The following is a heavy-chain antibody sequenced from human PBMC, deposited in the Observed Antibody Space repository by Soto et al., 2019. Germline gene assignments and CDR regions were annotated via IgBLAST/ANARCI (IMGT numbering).Heavy chain of an antibody. CDR2: INHSGST. Sequence: SETLSLTCAVYGGSFSGYYWSWIRQPPGKGLEWIGEINHSGSTNYNQSLKSRVTISVDTSKNQFSLKLSSVTAADTAVYYCAARSFYYFYGMDVWGQGTTVTVSS. CDR1: GGSFSGYY. J-gene: IGHJ6*02. CDR3: AARSFYYFYGMDV. V-gene: IGHV4-34*01.